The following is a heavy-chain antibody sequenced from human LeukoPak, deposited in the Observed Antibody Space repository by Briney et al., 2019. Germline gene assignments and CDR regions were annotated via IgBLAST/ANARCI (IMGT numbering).Heavy chain of an antibody. V-gene: IGHV1-24*01. CDR2: FDPEDGET. D-gene: IGHD2-15*01. Sequence: ASVKVSCKVSGYTLTELSMHWVRQAPGKGLEWMGGFDPEDGETIYAQKFQGRVTMTEDTSTDTAYMELRSLRSDDTAVYYCARTGYCSGGSCGRDWFDPWGQGTLVTVSS. CDR3: ARTGYCSGGSCGRDWFDP. J-gene: IGHJ5*02. CDR1: GYTLTELS.